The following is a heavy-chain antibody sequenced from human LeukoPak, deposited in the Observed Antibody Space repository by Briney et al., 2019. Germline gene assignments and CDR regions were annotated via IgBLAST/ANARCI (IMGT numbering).Heavy chain of an antibody. J-gene: IGHJ4*02. D-gene: IGHD3-22*01. Sequence: ASVNVSCKASGYTFSTYGITWVRQAPGQGLEWMGWISTYNGNTYYAQKLQGRVTMTTDTSTSTAYMELRSLRSDDTAVYYCARGVYYDSRGQRWGENGAQGPLATVS. CDR3: ARGVYYDSRGQRWGEN. V-gene: IGHV1-18*01. CDR1: GYTFSTYG. CDR2: ISTYNGNT.